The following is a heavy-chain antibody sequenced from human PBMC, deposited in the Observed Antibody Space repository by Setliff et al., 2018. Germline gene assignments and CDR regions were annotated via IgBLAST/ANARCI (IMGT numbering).Heavy chain of an antibody. CDR3: ARMSGFLYMDV. J-gene: IGHJ6*03. D-gene: IGHD3-3*01. Sequence: VASVKVSCKASGYSFTDYYMHWVRQVPGQGLEWMGCINPKSGVTKYAQKFQGRVTMTRDTSITAAYLELSSLRYDDTAVYYCARMSGFLYMDVWGKGTTVTVSS. CDR1: GYSFTDYY. CDR2: INPKSGVT. V-gene: IGHV1-2*02.